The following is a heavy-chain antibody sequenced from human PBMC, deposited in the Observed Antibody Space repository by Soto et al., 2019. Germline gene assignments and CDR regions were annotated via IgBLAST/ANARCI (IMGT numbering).Heavy chain of an antibody. CDR1: GYIFTNYY. J-gene: IGHJ4*02. D-gene: IGHD6-13*01. Sequence: GASVKVSCKASGYIFTNYYIHWVRQAPGQGLEWMGLIYPSGSSTSYTQKFQGRVTMTRDTSTSTVHMELSSLRAEDTAVYYCARWIAGGIHACIDCRGKGTLVTVSS. CDR3: ARWIAGGIHACIDC. CDR2: IYPSGSST. V-gene: IGHV1-46*01.